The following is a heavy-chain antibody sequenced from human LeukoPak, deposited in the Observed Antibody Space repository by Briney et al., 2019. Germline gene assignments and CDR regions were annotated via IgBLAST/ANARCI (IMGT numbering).Heavy chain of an antibody. J-gene: IGHJ6*03. CDR3: ARGSRGDFYYYMDV. D-gene: IGHD3-10*01. CDR2: ISTAAGDT. V-gene: IGHV3-13*01. Sequence: GGSLRLSCVASGFTFSNYDLHWVRQSPGKGLEWVSAISTAAGDTHYSDSVKGRFTISRENAKNSVYLQMDSLRAGDTAVYFCARGSRGDFYYYMDVWGKGTTVTVSS. CDR1: GFTFSNYD.